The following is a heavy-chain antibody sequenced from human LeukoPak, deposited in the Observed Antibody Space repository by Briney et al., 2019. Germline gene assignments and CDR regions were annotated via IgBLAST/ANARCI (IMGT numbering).Heavy chain of an antibody. CDR3: ARDSGRREDY. J-gene: IGHJ4*02. V-gene: IGHV3-7*01. CDR2: INQDGSGK. Sequence: GGSLRLSCAASGFSFNTYGMHWVRQAPGKGLAWVANINQDGSGKYYVDSVKGRFTISRDNAKNSLYLQMNSLRAEDTAVYYCARDSGRREDYWGQGTLVTVSS. D-gene: IGHD1-26*01. CDR1: GFSFNTYG.